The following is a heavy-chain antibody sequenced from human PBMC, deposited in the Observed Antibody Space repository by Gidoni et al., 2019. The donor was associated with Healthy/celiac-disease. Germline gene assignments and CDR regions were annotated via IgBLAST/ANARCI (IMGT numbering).Heavy chain of an antibody. CDR1: GFTFSRFA. CDR3: AKDRGGRIVVVIPDY. V-gene: IGHV3-23*01. J-gene: IGHJ4*02. D-gene: IGHD3-22*01. CDR2: ISGSGGST. Sequence: EVQLLESGGGLVQPGGSLRLPCAASGFTFSRFAMRWVRQAPGKGLGWVSAISGSGGSTYYADSVKGRFTISRDNSKNTLYLQMNSLRAEDTAVYYCAKDRGGRIVVVIPDYWGQGTLVTVSS.